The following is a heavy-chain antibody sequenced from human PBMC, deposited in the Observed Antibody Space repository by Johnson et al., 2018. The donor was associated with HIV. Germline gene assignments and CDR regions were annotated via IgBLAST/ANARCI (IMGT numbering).Heavy chain of an antibody. CDR3: ARERWSEGRELRGAFDI. V-gene: IGHV3-7*05. CDR1: GFRFNLYW. D-gene: IGHD1-26*01. CDR2: IKQDGSSA. J-gene: IGHJ3*02. Sequence: VQLVESGGGLVQPGGSLRLSCAASGFRFNLYWMSWVRPAPGKGLEWVANIKQDGSSAFYVDSVKGRFTISRDNSGKSLSLQMNSLRADDTAVYYCARERWSEGRELRGAFDIWGHGTMVTVSS.